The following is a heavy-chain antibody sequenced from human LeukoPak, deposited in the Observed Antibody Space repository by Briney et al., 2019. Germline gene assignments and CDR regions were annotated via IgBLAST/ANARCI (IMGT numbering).Heavy chain of an antibody. V-gene: IGHV4-34*01. CDR3: ASSHFRIARGDY. D-gene: IGHD2-15*01. CDR1: GGSFSGYY. Sequence: SETLSLTCAVYGGSFSGYYWSWIRQPPGKGLEWIGEINHSGSTNYNPSFKSRGTISVDTSKNQFSLKLSSVTAADTAVYYCASSHFRIARGDYWGQGTLVTVSS. CDR2: INHSGST. J-gene: IGHJ4*02.